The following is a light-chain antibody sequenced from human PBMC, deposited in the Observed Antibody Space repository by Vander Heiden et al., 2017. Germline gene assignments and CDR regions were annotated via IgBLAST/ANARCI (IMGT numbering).Light chain of an antibody. J-gene: IGKJ3*01. Sequence: AIRITQSPSPLSAATGDSVTITLRASQGISSYLAWYQQKPGKAPKLLIYAASTLQSGVPSRFSRSGSGTDFTLTISCLQSEDFATYYCQQYYSYPFTFGPGTKVDIK. V-gene: IGKV1-8*01. CDR2: AAS. CDR1: QGISSY. CDR3: QQYYSYPFT.